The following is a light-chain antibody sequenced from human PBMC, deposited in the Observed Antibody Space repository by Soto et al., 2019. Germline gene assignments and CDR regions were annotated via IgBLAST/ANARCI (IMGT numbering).Light chain of an antibody. V-gene: IGKV3D-20*02. CDR1: QSVSSSY. Sequence: DIVLTQSPGTLSLSPGERATLSCRASQSVSSSYLAWYQQKPGQAPRLLIYDASNRATGIPARFSGSGSGTDFALTISSLEPEDSAVYDCQQRSNWPSITFGHGTLLEI. CDR2: DAS. J-gene: IGKJ5*01. CDR3: QQRSNWPSIT.